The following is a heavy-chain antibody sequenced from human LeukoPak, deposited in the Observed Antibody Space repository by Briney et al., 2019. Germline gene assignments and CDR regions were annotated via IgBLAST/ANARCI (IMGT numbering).Heavy chain of an antibody. Sequence: PSETLSPTCTVSGASINSYYWSWIRQPAGKGLEWIGRIYTSGRTNYNPSLKSRLTMSEDTSKNQFSLKLSSATAADTAVYYCARQTSSGGFDYWGQGTLVTVSS. J-gene: IGHJ4*02. CDR2: IYTSGRT. D-gene: IGHD3-10*01. CDR1: GASINSYY. V-gene: IGHV4-4*07. CDR3: ARQTSSGGFDY.